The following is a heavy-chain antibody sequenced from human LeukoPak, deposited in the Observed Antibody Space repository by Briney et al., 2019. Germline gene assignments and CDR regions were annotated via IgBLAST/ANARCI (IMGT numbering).Heavy chain of an antibody. V-gene: IGHV3-23*01. CDR3: AKNCGTCMAFYDH. J-gene: IGHJ4*02. CDR1: GFTFSTYA. Sequence: GESLKISSAASGFTFSTYAMTWVRQAPGKGLEWISAISAGGIYIYYADSVKGRFTSSRDNSKSTLYLQMSNLRAEDTAVYYCAKNCGTCMAFYDHWGQGIQVTVSS. D-gene: IGHD2-21*01. CDR2: ISAGGIYI.